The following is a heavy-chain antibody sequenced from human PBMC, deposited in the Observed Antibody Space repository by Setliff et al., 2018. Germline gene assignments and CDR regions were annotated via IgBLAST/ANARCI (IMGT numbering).Heavy chain of an antibody. Sequence: ASVKVSCKASGYTFTNYGINWVRQAPGQGLEWMGWINNYNMNTNYPQKFQGRVTMTTDTSTSTAYMELRSLRSDDTAVYYCARERDYDGLNYYGMDVWGQGTTVTVSS. V-gene: IGHV1-18*01. CDR1: GYTFTNYG. CDR3: ARERDYDGLNYYGMDV. D-gene: IGHD3-22*01. J-gene: IGHJ6*01. CDR2: INNYNMNT.